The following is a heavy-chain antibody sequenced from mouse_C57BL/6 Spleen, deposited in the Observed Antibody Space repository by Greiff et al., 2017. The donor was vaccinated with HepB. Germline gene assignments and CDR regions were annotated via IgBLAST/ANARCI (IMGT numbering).Heavy chain of an antibody. Sequence: EVKLVESGGGLVKPGGSLKLSCAASGFTFSSYAMSWVRQTPEKRLEWVATISDGGSYTYYPDNVKGRFTISRDNAKNNLYLQMSHLKSEDTAMYYCAREVYDGYYDWYFDVWGTGTTVTVSS. CDR2: ISDGGSYT. CDR3: AREVYDGYYDWYFDV. CDR1: GFTFSSYA. J-gene: IGHJ1*03. D-gene: IGHD2-3*01. V-gene: IGHV5-4*01.